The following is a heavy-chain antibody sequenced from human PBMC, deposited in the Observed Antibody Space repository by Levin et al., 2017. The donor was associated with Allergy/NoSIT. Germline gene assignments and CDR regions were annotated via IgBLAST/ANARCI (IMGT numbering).Heavy chain of an antibody. CDR1: GFTFSSYA. V-gene: IGHV3-23*01. Sequence: PGGSLRLSCAASGFTFSSYAMNWVRQAPGKGLEWVSGISDSGGSTYYADSVKGRFTISRDNSKNTLYLQMNSLRAEDTAVYYCAPASPASAAFDYWGQGTLVTVSS. CDR3: APASPASAAFDY. CDR2: ISDSGGST. J-gene: IGHJ4*02.